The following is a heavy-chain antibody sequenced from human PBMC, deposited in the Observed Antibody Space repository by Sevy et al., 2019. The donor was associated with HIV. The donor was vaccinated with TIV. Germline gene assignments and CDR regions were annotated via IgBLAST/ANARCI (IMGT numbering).Heavy chain of an antibody. V-gene: IGHV1-69*01. CDR2: ILPLSGLV. J-gene: IGHJ4*02. CDR3: ARDRPCGGDCYFLDS. D-gene: IGHD2-21*01. Sequence: ASVKVSCKASGGTFNNYGINWVRQAPGQGLQWMGGILPLSGLVNYAQNLQGRVAITADESTRTVYMELSSLRFEDTAVYYCARDRPCGGDCYFLDSWDRGALVTVSS. CDR1: GGTFNNYG.